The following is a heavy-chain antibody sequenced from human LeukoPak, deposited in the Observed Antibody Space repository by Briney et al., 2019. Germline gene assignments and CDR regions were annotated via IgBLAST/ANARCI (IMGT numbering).Heavy chain of an antibody. CDR1: GYTFTSYD. CDR2: MNPNSGNT. J-gene: IGHJ4*02. CDR3: ARGHIVVVVAATQGFDY. Sequence: ASVKVSCKASGYTFTSYDINWVRQATGQGLEWMGWMNPNSGNTGYAQKFQGRVTMTRNTSISTVYMELSSQRSEDTAVYYCARGHIVVVVAATQGFDYWGQGTLVTVSS. V-gene: IGHV1-8*01. D-gene: IGHD2-15*01.